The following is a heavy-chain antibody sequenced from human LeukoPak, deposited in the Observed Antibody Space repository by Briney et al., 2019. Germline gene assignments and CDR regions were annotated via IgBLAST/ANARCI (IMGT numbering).Heavy chain of an antibody. CDR2: IYYSGST. Sequence: SETLSLTCTVSGGSISSSSYYWGWIRQPPGKGLEWIGSIYYSGSTYYNPSLKSRVTISVDTSKNQFSLNLSSVTAADTALYYCARGNSGNFHFDYWGQGSLVTVSS. V-gene: IGHV4-39*07. CDR3: ARGNSGNFHFDY. D-gene: IGHD6-19*01. J-gene: IGHJ4*02. CDR1: GGSISSSSYY.